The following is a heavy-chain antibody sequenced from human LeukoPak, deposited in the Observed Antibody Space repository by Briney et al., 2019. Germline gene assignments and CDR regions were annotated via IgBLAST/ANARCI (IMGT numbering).Heavy chain of an antibody. J-gene: IGHJ4*02. CDR3: ARGYSGWYYYLDY. V-gene: IGHV4-34*01. CDR1: GGSFSGYY. D-gene: IGHD6-19*01. Sequence: SETLSLTCAVYGGSFSGYYWSWIRQPPGKGLEWIGEINHSGSTNYNPSLMSRVTISVDTSKNQFSLKLSSVTAADTAVYYCARGYSGWYYYLDYWGQGTLVTVSS. CDR2: INHSGST.